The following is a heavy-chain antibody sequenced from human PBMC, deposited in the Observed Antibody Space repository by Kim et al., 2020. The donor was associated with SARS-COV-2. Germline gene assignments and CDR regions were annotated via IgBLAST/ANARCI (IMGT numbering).Heavy chain of an antibody. J-gene: IGHJ3*01. CDR3: VKSTLLRGVTLAGNAFDG. CDR1: GFSFNTYA. CDR2: MTASGDSR. Sequence: GGSLRLSCAASGFSFNTYAMTWVRQAPGRGPEWVATMTASGDSRDYSDSVRGRFVISRDNARHMVFLQMNRLRADDTATYYCVKSTLLRGVTLAGNAFDGWGPGSLVSVSS. D-gene: IGHD3-10*01. V-gene: IGHV3-23*01.